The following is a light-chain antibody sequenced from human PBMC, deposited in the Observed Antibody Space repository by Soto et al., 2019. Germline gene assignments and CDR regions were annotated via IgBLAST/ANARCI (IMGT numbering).Light chain of an antibody. CDR1: QSVSRN. V-gene: IGKV3-15*01. CDR3: QQYNNWPPYT. CDR2: GAS. J-gene: IGKJ2*01. Sequence: EIVLTQSPATLSVSPGDRATLSCRASQSVSRNLAWYQQKPGQAPRLLIYGASTRATGIPARFSGGGSGTAVTPPISSLQSEDFVVYYCQQYNNWPPYTFGQGTKLEIK.